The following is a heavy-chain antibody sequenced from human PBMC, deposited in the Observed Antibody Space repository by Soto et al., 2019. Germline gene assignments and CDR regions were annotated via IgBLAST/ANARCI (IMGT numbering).Heavy chain of an antibody. V-gene: IGHV1-18*01. Sequence: QVQLVQSEGELRQPGASVTVSCRASGYTFTSYGIIWVRQAPGQGLEWMGYISPNSGATTYAQNLQGRLTLTTDTSTCTAYMERRSLSSDDPASYYCVIEMWTRSGPQTVFDSWCLGALVTVSS. CDR1: GYTFTSYG. CDR2: ISPNSGAT. D-gene: IGHD6-25*01. CDR3: VIEMWTRSGPQTVFDS. J-gene: IGHJ4*02.